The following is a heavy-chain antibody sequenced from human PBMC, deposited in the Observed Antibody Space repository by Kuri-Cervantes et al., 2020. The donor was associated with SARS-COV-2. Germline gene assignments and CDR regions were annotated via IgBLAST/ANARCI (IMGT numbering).Heavy chain of an antibody. CDR3: ARDSEGSTAVRPGYFYGMDV. CDR1: GFTFSSHD. J-gene: IGHJ6*02. Sequence: GESLKISCVASGFTFSSHDMHWVRQPTGKGLEWVSGIATAGDPYFAASVTGRFTISRENAKNSLYLQMDSLRAGDTAVYYCARDSEGSTAVRPGYFYGMDVWGQGTTVTVSS. V-gene: IGHV3-13*05. CDR2: IATAGDP. D-gene: IGHD6-6*01.